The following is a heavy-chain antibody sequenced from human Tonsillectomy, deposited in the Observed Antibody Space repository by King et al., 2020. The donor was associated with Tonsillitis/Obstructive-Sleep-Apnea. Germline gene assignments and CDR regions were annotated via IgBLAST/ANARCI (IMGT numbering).Heavy chain of an antibody. D-gene: IGHD3-10*01. Sequence: VQLVQSGAEVKKPGASVKVSCKASGYTFTGYYMHWVRQAPGQGLEWMGWINPNSGGTNYAQKFQGRVTMTRATSISTAYMERSRLGPDDTAVYYCARGITMVRGVILNDYWGRGTLVPVSA. CDR1: GYTFTGYY. J-gene: IGHJ4*02. CDR2: INPNSGGT. CDR3: ARGITMVRGVILNDY. V-gene: IGHV1-2*02.